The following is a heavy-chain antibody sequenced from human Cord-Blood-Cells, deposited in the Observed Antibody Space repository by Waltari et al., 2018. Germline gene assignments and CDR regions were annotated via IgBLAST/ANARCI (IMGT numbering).Heavy chain of an antibody. CDR1: GYTLTALS. Sequence: QVQLVQSGAEVKKPGASVKVTCKVSGYTLTALSMHWLRQAPGKGLEWMGGFDPEDGETIYAQKFQGRVTMTEDTSTDTAYMELSSLRSEDTAVYYCATGDSSELFFDYWGQGTLVTVSS. V-gene: IGHV1-24*01. D-gene: IGHD3-22*01. CDR3: ATGDSSELFFDY. CDR2: FDPEDGET. J-gene: IGHJ4*02.